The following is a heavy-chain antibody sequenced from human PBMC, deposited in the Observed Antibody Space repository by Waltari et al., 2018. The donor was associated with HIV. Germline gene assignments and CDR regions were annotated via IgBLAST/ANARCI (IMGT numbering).Heavy chain of an antibody. V-gene: IGHV3-74*01. CDR3: SRDTFGEYDF. J-gene: IGHJ4*02. Sequence: EVQLVQSGGGLIKPGWPLRLLCAASGFSVSNDWRHCVRPIPGKGLVWVSRINIDGRTIDYADSVKGRFTISRDSAKNTLSLQMNSLREEDTAVYYCSRDTFGEYDFWGQGALVTVSS. CDR2: INIDGRTI. CDR1: GFSVSNDW. D-gene: IGHD3-3*01.